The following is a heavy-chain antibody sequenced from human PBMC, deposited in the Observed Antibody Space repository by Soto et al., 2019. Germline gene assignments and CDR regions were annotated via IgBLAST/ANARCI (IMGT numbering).Heavy chain of an antibody. CDR2: IIPIFGTA. CDR1: GGTFSSYA. V-gene: IGHV1-69*06. CDR3: ERSAPGVIAAAGLAAFDI. Sequence: QVQLVQSGAEVKKPGSSVKVSCKASGGTFSSYAISWVRQAPGQGLEWMGGIIPIFGTANYAQKFQGRVTINADKSTSTAYMELSSLRSEDTAVYYCERSAPGVIAAAGLAAFDIWGQGTMVTVSS. J-gene: IGHJ3*02. D-gene: IGHD6-13*01.